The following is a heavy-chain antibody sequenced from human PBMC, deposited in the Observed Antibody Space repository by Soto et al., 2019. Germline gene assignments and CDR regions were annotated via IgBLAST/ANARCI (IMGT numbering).Heavy chain of an antibody. CDR3: ARARDYGDYFDY. Sequence: PSETLSLTCAVYGGSFSGYYWSWIRQPPGKGLEWIGEINHSGSTNYNPSLKSRVTISVDTSKNQFSLKLSSVTAADTAVYYCARARDYGDYFDYWGQGTLVTVSS. J-gene: IGHJ4*02. CDR2: INHSGST. CDR1: GGSFSGYY. D-gene: IGHD4-17*01. V-gene: IGHV4-34*01.